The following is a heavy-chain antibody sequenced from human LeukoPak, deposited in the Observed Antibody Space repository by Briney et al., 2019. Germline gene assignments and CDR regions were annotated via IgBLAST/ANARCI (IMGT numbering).Heavy chain of an antibody. CDR3: ARTRDYDFWSGYDIYYGMDV. D-gene: IGHD3-3*01. CDR2: ISPNSGDT. V-gene: IGHV1-2*02. CDR1: GYTFTTYY. Sequence: ASVKVSCKASGYTFTTYYIHWVRQTPGQGLGWMGWISPNSGDTNYAPRFQGRVTMTRDTSISTAYMELSGLKSDDTAVYYCARTRDYDFWSGYDIYYGMDVWGLGTTVIVS. J-gene: IGHJ6*02.